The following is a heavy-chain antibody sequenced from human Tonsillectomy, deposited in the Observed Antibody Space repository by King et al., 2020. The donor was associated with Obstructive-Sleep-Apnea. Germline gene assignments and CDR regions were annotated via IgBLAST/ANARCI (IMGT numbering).Heavy chain of an antibody. J-gene: IGHJ4*02. CDR3: AKMPSSCTSCQGNYYFDY. D-gene: IGHD2-2*01. CDR1: GFTFSSYA. CDR2: ISGSGGST. Sequence: VQLVESGGGLVQPGGSLRLSCAASGFTFSSYAMSWVRQAPGKGLEWVSAISGSGGSTYYADSVKGRFTISRDNSKNTLYLQMNSLRAEDTAVYYCAKMPSSCTSCQGNYYFDYWGQGTLVTVSS. V-gene: IGHV3-23*04.